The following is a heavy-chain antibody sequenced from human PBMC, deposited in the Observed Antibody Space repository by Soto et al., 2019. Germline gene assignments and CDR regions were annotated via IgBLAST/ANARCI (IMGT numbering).Heavy chain of an antibody. CDR1: GFTFSSYG. V-gene: IGHV3-30*18. Sequence: GGSLRLSXASSGFTFSSYGMHWVRQAPGKGLEWVAVISYDGSNKYYADSVKGRFTISRDNSKNTLYLQMSSLKPEDTAVYYCAKDTELQAYYYYYGMDVWGQGTAVTVSS. CDR2: ISYDGSNK. J-gene: IGHJ6*02. D-gene: IGHD1-7*01. CDR3: AKDTELQAYYYYYGMDV.